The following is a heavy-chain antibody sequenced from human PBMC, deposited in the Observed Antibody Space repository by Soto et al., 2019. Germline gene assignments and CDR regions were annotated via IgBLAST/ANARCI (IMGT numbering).Heavy chain of an antibody. J-gene: IGHJ4*02. D-gene: IGHD6-19*01. CDR1: GGSFSGYY. V-gene: IGHV4-34*01. CDR2: INHSGST. Sequence: QVQLQQWGAGLLKPSETLSLICAVYGGSFSGYYWSWIRQPPGKGLEWIGEINHSGSTNYNPSLKSRVTISVDTSKNQFSLKLSSVTAADTAVYYCARSSRWLPPDYWGQGTLVTVSS. CDR3: ARSSRWLPPDY.